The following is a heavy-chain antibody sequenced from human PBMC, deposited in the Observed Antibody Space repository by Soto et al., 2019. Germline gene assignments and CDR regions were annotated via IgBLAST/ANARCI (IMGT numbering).Heavy chain of an antibody. CDR2: ITGNGGT. Sequence: HPGGSLRLSCAASGFTFRIYAMSWVRQAPGEGLEWVSTITGNGGTSYADFVRGRFTISRDNSKNTLYLQMNSLRAEDTAVYYCAKDAPGSGWLSDYWGQGTLVTVSS. V-gene: IGHV3-23*01. CDR3: AKDAPGSGWLSDY. D-gene: IGHD3-22*01. J-gene: IGHJ4*02. CDR1: GFTFRIYA.